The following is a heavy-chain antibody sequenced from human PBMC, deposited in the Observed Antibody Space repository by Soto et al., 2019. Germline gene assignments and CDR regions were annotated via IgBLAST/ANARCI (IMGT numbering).Heavy chain of an antibody. D-gene: IGHD3-22*01. CDR2: IIPMFGTA. CDR3: ARVGPAHYYDSSGYDSPLDY. V-gene: IGHV1-69*13. CDR1: GYTFSSYA. Sequence: SVKVSCKASGYTFSSYAINWVRQAPGQGLEWMGGIIPMFGTANYAQKFKGRVTITAGESTSTVYMELSSLRSEDTAVYYCARVGPAHYYDSSGYDSPLDYWGQGTLVTVS. J-gene: IGHJ4*02.